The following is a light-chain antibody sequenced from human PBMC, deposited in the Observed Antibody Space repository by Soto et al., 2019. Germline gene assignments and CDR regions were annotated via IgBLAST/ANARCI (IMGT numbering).Light chain of an antibody. CDR3: QQSYSTPT. J-gene: IGKJ4*01. CDR2: AAS. V-gene: IGKV1-39*01. CDR1: QSISIY. Sequence: DIQMTQSPSSLSASVGDRVTITCRASQSISIYLNWYQQKPGKAPMLLIYAASSLQSGVPSGFAGSASGTDFTLTISSLQPEDVATYYCQQSYSTPTFGGGTKVDIK.